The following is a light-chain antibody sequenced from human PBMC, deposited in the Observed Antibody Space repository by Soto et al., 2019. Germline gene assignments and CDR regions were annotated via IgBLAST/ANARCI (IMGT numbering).Light chain of an antibody. CDR2: YVS. Sequence: QSALTQPASVSGSPGQSITISCTGTSSDFGGYNYVSWYQQHPGKAPKLMIYYVSNRPSGVSSRFSGSKSGNTASLTISGLQAEDEADYYCSSYTSSSAYVFGTGTKLNVL. V-gene: IGLV2-14*01. CDR1: SSDFGGYNY. CDR3: SSYTSSSAYV. J-gene: IGLJ1*01.